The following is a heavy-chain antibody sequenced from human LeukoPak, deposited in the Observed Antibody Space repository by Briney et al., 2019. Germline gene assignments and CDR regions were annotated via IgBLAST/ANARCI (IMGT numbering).Heavy chain of an antibody. CDR2: IYYSGST. J-gene: IGHJ6*03. V-gene: IGHV4-59*01. Sequence: SETLSLTCTVSGGSISSYYWSWIRQPPGKGLEWIGYIYYSGSTNYNPSLKSRVTISVDTSKNQFSLKLSSVTAADTAVYYCARVVWAAAGTGYYYYYMDVWGKGTAVTISS. CDR1: GGSISSYY. CDR3: ARVVWAAAGTGYYYYYMDV. D-gene: IGHD6-13*01.